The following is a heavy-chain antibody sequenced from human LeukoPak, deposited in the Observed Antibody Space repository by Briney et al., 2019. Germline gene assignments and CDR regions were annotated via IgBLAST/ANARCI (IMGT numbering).Heavy chain of an antibody. CDR1: GGSISSYY. J-gene: IGHJ3*02. CDR3: ARTSLSQLYDAFDI. Sequence: SETLSLTCTVSGGSISSYYWSWIRQPPGKGLEWIGYIYYSGSTNYNPSLKSRVTISVDTSKNQFSLKLSSVTAVDTAVYYCARTSLSQLYDAFDIWGQGTMVTVSS. D-gene: IGHD5-18*01. V-gene: IGHV4-59*01. CDR2: IYYSGST.